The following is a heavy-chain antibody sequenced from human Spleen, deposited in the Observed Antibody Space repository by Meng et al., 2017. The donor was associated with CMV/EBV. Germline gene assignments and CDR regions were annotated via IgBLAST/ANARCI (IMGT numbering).Heavy chain of an antibody. Sequence: DSVKVSWKASGYTFTSYDINWVRQDTGQGLEWMGWMNPNSGNRGYAQKFQGRVTITRNTSISTAYMELSSLRSEDTAVYYCARGTVPVIYGMDVWGQGTTVTVSS. CDR2: MNPNSGNR. CDR3: ARGTVPVIYGMDV. V-gene: IGHV1-8*03. CDR1: GYTFTSYD. J-gene: IGHJ6*02. D-gene: IGHD2-2*01.